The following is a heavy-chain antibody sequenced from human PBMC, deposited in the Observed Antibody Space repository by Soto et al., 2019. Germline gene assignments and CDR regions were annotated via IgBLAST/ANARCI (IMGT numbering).Heavy chain of an antibody. CDR1: GGSISSSSYY. CDR3: ARHDRRETAAFDY. J-gene: IGHJ4*02. CDR2: IYYSGST. V-gene: IGHV4-39*01. Sequence: QLQLQESGPGLVKPSETLSLTCTVSGGSISSSSYYWGWIRQPPGKGLEWIGSIYYSGSTYYNPSLKSRVTISVDTSKNQFSLKLSSVTAADTAVYYCARHDRRETAAFDYWGQGTLVTVSS. D-gene: IGHD1-26*01.